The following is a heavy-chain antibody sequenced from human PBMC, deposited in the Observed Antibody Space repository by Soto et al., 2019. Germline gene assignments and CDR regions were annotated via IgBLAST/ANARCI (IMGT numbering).Heavy chain of an antibody. J-gene: IGHJ4*02. CDR2: IYYSGST. V-gene: IGHV4-59*01. CDR1: GGSISSYY. CDR3: ASSSDYGGNGVDFDY. D-gene: IGHD4-17*01. Sequence: PSETLSLTCTVSGGSISSYYWSWIRQPPGKGLEWIGYIYYSGSTNYNPSLKSRVTISVDTSKNQFSLKLSSVTAADTAVYYCASSSDYGGNGVDFDYWGQGTLVTVSS.